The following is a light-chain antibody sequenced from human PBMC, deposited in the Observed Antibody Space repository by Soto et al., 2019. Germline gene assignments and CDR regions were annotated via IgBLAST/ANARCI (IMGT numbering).Light chain of an antibody. J-gene: IGLJ2*01. CDR2: DVS. CDR3: CSYAGSNIVV. Sequence: QSVLTQPRSVSGSPGQSVTISCTGTSSDVGSYKYVSWYQQHPGKAPKLIIYDVSQRPSGVPDRFSGSKSGSTASLTISGLQAEDEADYYCCSYAGSNIVVFGGGTKLTVL. CDR1: SSDVGSYKY. V-gene: IGLV2-11*01.